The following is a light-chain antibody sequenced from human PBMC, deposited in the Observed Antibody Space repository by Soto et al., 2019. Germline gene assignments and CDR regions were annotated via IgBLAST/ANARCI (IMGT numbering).Light chain of an antibody. Sequence: AIRMTQSPSSFSASTGDRVTITCRASQGISSYLAWYRQKPGKAPELLIYAASTLQSGVPSRFSGSGSGTDFTLTFSSLQSEDFATYYCHQYYSYPLTFGPGTKVEIK. CDR3: HQYYSYPLT. CDR2: AAS. V-gene: IGKV1-8*01. J-gene: IGKJ3*01. CDR1: QGISSY.